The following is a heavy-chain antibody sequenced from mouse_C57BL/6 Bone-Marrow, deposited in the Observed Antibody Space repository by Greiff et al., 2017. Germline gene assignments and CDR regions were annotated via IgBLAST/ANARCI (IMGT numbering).Heavy chain of an antibody. CDR2: IYPGSGNT. D-gene: IGHD2-2*01. Sequence: VKLMESGPELVKPGASVKISCKASGYSFTSYYIHWVKQRPGQGLEWIGWIYPGSGNTKYNEKFKGKATLTADTSSSTAYMQLSSLTSEDSAVYYCASRLWLRRWYWGQGTSVTVSS. V-gene: IGHV1-66*01. CDR1: GYSFTSYY. J-gene: IGHJ4*01. CDR3: ASRLWLRRWY.